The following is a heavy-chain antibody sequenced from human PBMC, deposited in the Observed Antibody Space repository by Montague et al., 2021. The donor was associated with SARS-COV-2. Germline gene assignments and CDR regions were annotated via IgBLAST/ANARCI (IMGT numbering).Heavy chain of an antibody. Sequence: SETLSLTCGVSGLSFSSYWSWVRQPPGRGMEWVGHISHDGGTNYNQTLTSRVTISVDTSKNQISLALSSVTAADTAVYYCASQCVGGRCFFGIDVWGQGSTVTVSS. V-gene: IGHV4-34*01. CDR3: ASQCVGGRCFFGIDV. CDR1: GLSFSSY. CDR2: ISHDGGT. D-gene: IGHD2-15*01. J-gene: IGHJ6*02.